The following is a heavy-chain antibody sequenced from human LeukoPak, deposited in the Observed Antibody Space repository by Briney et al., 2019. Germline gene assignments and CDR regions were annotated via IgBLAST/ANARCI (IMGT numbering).Heavy chain of an antibody. CDR1: GFTFTSYA. D-gene: IGHD3-10*01. J-gene: IGHJ6*03. CDR3: AKNYGSGSSVKYYYYMDV. CDR2: ISASGGST. V-gene: IGHV3-23*01. Sequence: GGSLRLSCATSGFTFTSYAMSWVRQAPKKGLEWVSVISASGGSTNYADSVKGRFTISRDNSKNTLYLQMNSLRAEDSAVYYCAKNYGSGSSVKYYYYMDVWGKGATVTVSS.